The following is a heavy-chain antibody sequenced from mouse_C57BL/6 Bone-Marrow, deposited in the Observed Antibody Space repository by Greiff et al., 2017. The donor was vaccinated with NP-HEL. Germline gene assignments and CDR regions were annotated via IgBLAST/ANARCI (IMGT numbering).Heavy chain of an antibody. CDR2: SRNKANDYTT. D-gene: IGHD2-2*01. CDR3: ARANGSWFAY. J-gene: IGHJ3*01. CDR1: GFTFSDFY. V-gene: IGHV7-1*01. Sequence: EVKLVESGGGLVQSGRSLRLSCATSGFTFSDFYMEWVRQAPGKGLEWIAASRNKANDYTTEYSASVKGRFIVSRDTSQSILYLQMNALRAEDTAIYYCARANGSWFAYWGQGTLVTVSA.